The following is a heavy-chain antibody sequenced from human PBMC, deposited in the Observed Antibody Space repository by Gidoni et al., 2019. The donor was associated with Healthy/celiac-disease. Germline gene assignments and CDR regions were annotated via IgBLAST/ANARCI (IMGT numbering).Heavy chain of an antibody. CDR1: GFTVRRDA. V-gene: IGHV3-23*01. D-gene: IGHD2-15*01. Sequence: EVQLLGSGGGVVQPGRSLGLSCPASGFTVRRDAMSWVRQAPGTGLEWVSALSGSGGSNNYADSVKVRFTISRANSNNTLYLRMNSLRAEDTAVYYCAKDWSATPVLLADYFQHWGQGTLVTVSS. CDR2: LSGSGGSN. J-gene: IGHJ1*01. CDR3: AKDWSATPVLLADYFQH.